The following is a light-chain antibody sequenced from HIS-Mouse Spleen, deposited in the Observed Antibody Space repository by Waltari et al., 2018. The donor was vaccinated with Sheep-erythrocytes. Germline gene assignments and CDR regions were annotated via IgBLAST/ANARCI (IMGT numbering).Light chain of an antibody. CDR2: QDS. Sequence: SYELTQPPSVSVSPGQTASITCSGDKLGDKYACWYQQKPGQSPVLVIYQDSKRPSGIPGRFSGSNSGNTATLTISGTQAMDEADYYCQAWDSSTFSYVFGTGTKVTVL. CDR3: QAWDSSTFSYV. CDR1: KLGDKY. V-gene: IGLV3-1*01. J-gene: IGLJ1*01.